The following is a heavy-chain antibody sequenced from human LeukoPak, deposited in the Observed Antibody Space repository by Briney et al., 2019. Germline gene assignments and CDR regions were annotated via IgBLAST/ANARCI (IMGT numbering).Heavy chain of an antibody. CDR3: ARGFGGAIAYYFDY. D-gene: IGHD3-16*01. J-gene: IGHJ4*02. V-gene: IGHV4-38-2*02. CDR2: IYHSGST. Sequence: PSETLSLTCTVSGYSISSGYYWGWIRQPPGKGLEWIGSIYHSGSTYYNPSLKSRVTISVDTSKNQFSLKLSSVTAADTAVYYCARGFGGAIAYYFDYWGQGTLVTVSS. CDR1: GYSISSGYY.